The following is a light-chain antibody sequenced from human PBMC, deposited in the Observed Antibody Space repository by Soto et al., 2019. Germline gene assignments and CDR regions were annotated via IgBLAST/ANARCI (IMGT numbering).Light chain of an antibody. Sequence: AIQMTQSPSSLSASVGDRVTITCRASQGIRNELGWYQQKPGKAPKLLIAATFNLQSGVPSRFSGSGSGTEFALSISSLQPEDSATFCLQDYEYPRTFGQGTKLEIK. J-gene: IGKJ2*01. CDR2: ATF. CDR1: QGIRNE. CDR3: LQDYEYPRT. V-gene: IGKV1-6*01.